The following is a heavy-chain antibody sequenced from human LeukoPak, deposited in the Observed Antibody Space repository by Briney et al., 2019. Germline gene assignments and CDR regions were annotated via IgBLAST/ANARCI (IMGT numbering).Heavy chain of an antibody. CDR1: GFTFSSYS. CDR2: ISSSSSYI. V-gene: IGHV3-21*01. J-gene: IGHJ3*02. D-gene: IGHD2-2*01. Sequence: PGGSLRLSCAASGFTFSSYSMNWVRQAPGKGLEWVSSISSSSSYIYYADSVKGRFTISRDNAKNSLYLQMNSLRAEDTAVYYCARDRIVVVPAAYMDDAFDIWDQGTMVTVSS. CDR3: ARDRIVVVPAAYMDDAFDI.